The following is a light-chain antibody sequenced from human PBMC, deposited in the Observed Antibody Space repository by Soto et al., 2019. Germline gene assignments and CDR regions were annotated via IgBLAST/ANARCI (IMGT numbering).Light chain of an antibody. CDR1: QSINSE. Sequence: EIVMPQSPATLSLSPGERAALSCRASQSINSELAWYQQKPGQPPRLHIYGASTRATGVPARFTGSESGSEFTLTISGLQSEDFAVYYCQQGHNWPLTFGQGTRLEI. V-gene: IGKV3-15*01. J-gene: IGKJ2*01. CDR2: GAS. CDR3: QQGHNWPLT.